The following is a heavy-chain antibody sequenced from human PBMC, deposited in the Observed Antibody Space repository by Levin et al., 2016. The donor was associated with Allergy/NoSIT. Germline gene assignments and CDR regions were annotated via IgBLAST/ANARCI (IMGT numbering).Heavy chain of an antibody. CDR2: IHYTGST. J-gene: IGHJ4*03. CDR3: ATLGDCTRSSCYIVDS. Sequence: LRLSCSVSGDSINSGGYFWSWIRQSPGKGLESIGYIHYTGSTYYNPSLESRLSISVDTSKNQFSLKLTSVTAADTAVYYCATLGDCTRSSCYIVDSWGQGTLVTVSS. D-gene: IGHD2-8*01. CDR1: GDSINSGGYF. V-gene: IGHV4-31*03.